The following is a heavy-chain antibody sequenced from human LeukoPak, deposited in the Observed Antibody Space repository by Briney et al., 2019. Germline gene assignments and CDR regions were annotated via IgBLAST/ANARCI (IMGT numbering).Heavy chain of an antibody. CDR3: AKFSSGSYYFDY. D-gene: IGHD6-19*01. V-gene: IGHV3-23*01. J-gene: IGHJ4*02. Sequence: GGSLRLSCAASGFTFSSYAMSWVRQAPGKGLEWVSAISGSGGSTYYADSVKGRFTISRDNSKDTLYLQMNSLRAEDTAVYYCAKFSSGSYYFDYWGQGTPVTVSS. CDR2: ISGSGGST. CDR1: GFTFSSYA.